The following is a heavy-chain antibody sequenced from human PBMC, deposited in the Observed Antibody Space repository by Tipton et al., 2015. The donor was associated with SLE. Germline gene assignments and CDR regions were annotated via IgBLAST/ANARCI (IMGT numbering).Heavy chain of an antibody. J-gene: IGHJ4*02. CDR3: ARDSSYYGSGSHSD. Sequence: TLSLTCAVSGGSISSYYWSWIRQPPGKGLEWIGYIYYSGSTNYNPSLKSRVTISVDTSKNQFSLKLSSVTAADTAVYYCARDSSYYGSGSHSDWGQGTLVTVSS. CDR2: IYYSGST. CDR1: GGSISSYY. D-gene: IGHD3-10*01. V-gene: IGHV4-59*01.